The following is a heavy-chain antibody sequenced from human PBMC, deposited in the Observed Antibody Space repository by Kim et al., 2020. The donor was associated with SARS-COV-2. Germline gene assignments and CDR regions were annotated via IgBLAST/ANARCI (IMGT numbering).Heavy chain of an antibody. J-gene: IGHJ4*02. CDR2: ISGSGNTI. V-gene: IGHV3-11*01. D-gene: IGHD5-12*01. CDR1: GFTFSDYN. CDR3: ARDPQRRDGYNFDS. Sequence: GGSLRLSCAASGFTFSDYNMSWMRQAPGKGLEWVAHISGSGNTIYYADSVKGRFTISRDNAKNSLYLQMNSLRAEDTAIYYCARDPQRRDGYNFDSWGQGMLVIVPS.